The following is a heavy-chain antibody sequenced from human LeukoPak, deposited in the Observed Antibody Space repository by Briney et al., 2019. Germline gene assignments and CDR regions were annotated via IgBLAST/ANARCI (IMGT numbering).Heavy chain of an antibody. Sequence: GGSLRLSCTASGFTFGDYAMSWFRQAPGKGLEWVGFIRSKAYGGTTEYAASVKGRFTISRDDSKSIAYLQMNSLKTEDTAVYYCTTGHYYDSSGYYYDAFVIWGQGTMVTVSS. V-gene: IGHV3-49*03. J-gene: IGHJ3*02. CDR2: IRSKAYGGTT. D-gene: IGHD3-22*01. CDR1: GFTFGDYA. CDR3: TTGHYYDSSGYYYDAFVI.